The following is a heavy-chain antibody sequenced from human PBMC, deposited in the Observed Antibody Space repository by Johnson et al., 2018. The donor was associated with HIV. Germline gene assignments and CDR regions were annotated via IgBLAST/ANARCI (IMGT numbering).Heavy chain of an antibody. V-gene: IGHV3-33*06. D-gene: IGHD6-6*01. Sequence: QVQLVESGGGVVQPGRSLRLSCAASGFTFSNYGMHWVRQTPGKGLEWVAVIWYDGSNKYYADSVKGRFTISRDNSENTLYLQMNSLKAEDTAVYYCAKVYSSSVPAPGIWGQGTMVTVSS. CDR1: GFTFSNYG. CDR3: AKVYSSSVPAPGI. CDR2: IWYDGSNK. J-gene: IGHJ3*02.